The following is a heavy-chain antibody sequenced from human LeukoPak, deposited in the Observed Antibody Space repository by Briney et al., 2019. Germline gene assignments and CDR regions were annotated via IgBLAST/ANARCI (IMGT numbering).Heavy chain of an antibody. D-gene: IGHD4-17*01. CDR2: ISGSGGST. Sequence: PGGSLRLSCTASGFTFSSYAMSWVRQAPGKGLEWVSAISGSGGSTYYADSVKGRFTISRDNSKNTLYLQMNSLRAEDTAVYYCAKDFVDVDVTVTTENWFDPWGQGTLVTVSS. V-gene: IGHV3-23*01. CDR3: AKDFVDVDVTVTTENWFDP. J-gene: IGHJ5*02. CDR1: GFTFSSYA.